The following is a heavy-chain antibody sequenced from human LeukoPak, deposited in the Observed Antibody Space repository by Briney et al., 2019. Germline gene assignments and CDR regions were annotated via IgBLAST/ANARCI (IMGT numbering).Heavy chain of an antibody. D-gene: IGHD2-15*01. CDR2: LSGSDEST. Sequence: GGSLRLSCAASGFAFSTYAMNWVRQAPGKGLEWVSALSGSDESTYYADSVKGRFTISRDKSTNTVYLQMNSLRAEDTAVYYCAKVLVLVSANRYYFDYWGQGTLVTVSS. V-gene: IGHV3-23*01. J-gene: IGHJ4*02. CDR1: GFAFSTYA. CDR3: AKVLVLVSANRYYFDY.